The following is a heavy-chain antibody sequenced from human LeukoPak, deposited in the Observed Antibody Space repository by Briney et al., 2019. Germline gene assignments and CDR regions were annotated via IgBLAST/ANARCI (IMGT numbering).Heavy chain of an antibody. D-gene: IGHD3-9*01. CDR3: ARVKSGILTGYSSYFDY. CDR2: INPNSGGT. J-gene: IGHJ4*02. V-gene: IGHV1-2*02. Sequence: GASVKVSCKASGYTFTGYYMHWVRQAPGQGLEWMGWINPNSGGTNYAQKFQGRVTMTRDTSISTAYMELSRLRSDDTAVYYCARVKSGILTGYSSYFDYWGQGTLVTVSS. CDR1: GYTFTGYY.